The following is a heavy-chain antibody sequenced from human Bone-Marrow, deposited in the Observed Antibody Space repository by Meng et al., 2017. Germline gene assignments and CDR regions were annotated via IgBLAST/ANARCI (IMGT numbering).Heavy chain of an antibody. J-gene: IGHJ4*02. CDR2: INPNTGDT. CDR3: VRVKNIVATIKFFDF. CDR1: GYTFTGYY. D-gene: IGHD5-12*01. Sequence: ASVKVSCKASGYTFTGYYIHWVRQAPGQGLEWTGWINPNTGDTNYSHKFQARVTMTSDTSIRTAYMELSWLRSDDTAVYYCVRVKNIVATIKFFDFWGQGTLVTVSS. V-gene: IGHV1-2*02.